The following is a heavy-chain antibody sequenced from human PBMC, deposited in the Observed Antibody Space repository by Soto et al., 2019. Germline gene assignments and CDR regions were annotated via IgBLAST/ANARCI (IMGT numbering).Heavy chain of an antibody. D-gene: IGHD4-17*01. Sequence: SETLSLTCTVSGGSISSYYWSWIRQPPGKGLEWIGYIYYSGSTSYNPSLKSRVTISVDTSKNQFSLKLSSVTAADTAVYYCARHYGGALDYWGQGTLVTVSS. CDR2: IYYSGST. V-gene: IGHV4-59*08. CDR3: ARHYGGALDY. CDR1: GGSISSYY. J-gene: IGHJ4*02.